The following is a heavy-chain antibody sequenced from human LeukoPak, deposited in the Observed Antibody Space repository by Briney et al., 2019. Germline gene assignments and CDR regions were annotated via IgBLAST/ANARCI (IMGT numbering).Heavy chain of an antibody. J-gene: IGHJ4*02. CDR2: ISYDGSNK. Sequence: GGSLRLSCAASGFXFSSYAMHWVRQAPGKGREWVAVISYDGSNKYYADSVKGRFTISRDNSKNTLYLQMNSLRAEDTAVYYCARDTLVYDSSGYYFGDFDYWGQGTLVTVSS. D-gene: IGHD3-22*01. CDR1: GFXFSSYA. V-gene: IGHV3-30-3*01. CDR3: ARDTLVYDSSGYYFGDFDY.